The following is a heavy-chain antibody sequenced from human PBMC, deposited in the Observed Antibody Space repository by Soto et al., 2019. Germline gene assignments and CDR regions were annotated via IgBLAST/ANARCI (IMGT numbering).Heavy chain of an antibody. CDR1: GGSISSGDYY. V-gene: IGHV4-30-4*01. D-gene: IGHD3-22*01. J-gene: IGHJ5*02. CDR3: AREPHYYDSSGRIGSNWFDP. CDR2: IYYSGST. Sequence: SETLSLTCTVSGGSISSGDYYWSWIRQPPGKGLEWIGYIYYSGSTYYNPSLKSRVTISVDTSKNQFSLKLSSATAADTAVYYCAREPHYYDSSGRIGSNWFDPWGQGTLVTVSS.